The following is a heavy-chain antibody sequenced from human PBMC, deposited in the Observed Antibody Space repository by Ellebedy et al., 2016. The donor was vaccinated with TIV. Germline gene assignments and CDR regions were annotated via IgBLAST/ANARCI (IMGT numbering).Heavy chain of an antibody. CDR3: AKRYGIAAAGADYYYGMDV. Sequence: GGSLRLSCAASGFTFSSYSMNWVRQAPGKGLEWVSAISGSGGSTYYADSVKGRFTISRDNSKNTLYLQMNSLRAEDTAVYYCAKRYGIAAAGADYYYGMDVWGQGTTVTVSS. CDR2: ISGSGGST. CDR1: GFTFSSYS. J-gene: IGHJ6*02. V-gene: IGHV3-23*01. D-gene: IGHD6-13*01.